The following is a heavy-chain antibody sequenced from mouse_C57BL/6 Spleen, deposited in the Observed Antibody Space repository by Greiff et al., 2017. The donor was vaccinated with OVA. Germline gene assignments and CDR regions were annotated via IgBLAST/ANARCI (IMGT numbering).Heavy chain of an antibody. CDR3: VSHDGSYYAMDY. CDR2: IRSKSNNYAT. D-gene: IGHD2-3*01. V-gene: IGHV10-1*01. CDR1: GFSFNTYA. J-gene: IGHJ4*01. Sequence: EVKLEESGGGLVQPKGSLKLSCAASGFSFNTYAMNWVRQAPGKGLEWVARIRSKSNNYATYYADSVKDRFTISRYDSESMLYLQMNNLKTEDTAMYYCVSHDGSYYAMDYWGQGTSVTVSS.